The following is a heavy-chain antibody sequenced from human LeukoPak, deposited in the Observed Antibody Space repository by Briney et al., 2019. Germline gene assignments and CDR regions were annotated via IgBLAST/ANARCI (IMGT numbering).Heavy chain of an antibody. CDR2: IYYSGST. V-gene: IGHV4-39*07. Sequence: PSETLSLTCTVSGGSISSSSYYWGWIRQPPGKGLEWIGSIYYSGSTYYNPSLKSRVTISVDTSKNQFSLKLSSVTAADTAVYYCARAPLRYSRNWFDPWGQGTLVTVSS. D-gene: IGHD3-9*01. J-gene: IGHJ5*02. CDR3: ARAPLRYSRNWFDP. CDR1: GGSISSSSYY.